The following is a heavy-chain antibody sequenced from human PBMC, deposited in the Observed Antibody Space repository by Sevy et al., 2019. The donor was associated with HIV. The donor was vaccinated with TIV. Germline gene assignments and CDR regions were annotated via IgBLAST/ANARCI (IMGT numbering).Heavy chain of an antibody. CDR1: EFTFSSYA. Sequence: GGSLRLSCAASEFTFSSYAMHWVRQAPGKGLEWVTVISYDGSSKYYGGSVNGRFTISRDNSKNTLYLQMNSLRAEDTAVYYCARAITPLSHYYDISGFSKDDAFDIWGHGTMVTVSS. J-gene: IGHJ3*02. D-gene: IGHD3-22*01. CDR3: ARAITPLSHYYDISGFSKDDAFDI. V-gene: IGHV3-30-3*01. CDR2: ISYDGSSK.